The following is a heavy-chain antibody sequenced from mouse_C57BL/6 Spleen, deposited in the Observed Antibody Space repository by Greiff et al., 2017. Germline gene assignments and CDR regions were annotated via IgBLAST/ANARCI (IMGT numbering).Heavy chain of an antibody. CDR2: ISYDGSN. D-gene: IGHD4-1*01. CDR1: GYSITSGYY. CDR3: ASGRDWYFDV. V-gene: IGHV3-6*01. J-gene: IGHJ1*03. Sequence: EVKLMESGPGLVKPSQSLSLTCSVTGYSITSGYYWNWIRQFPGNKLEWMGYISYDGSNNYNPSLKNRISITRDTSKNQFFLKLNSVTTEDTATYYCASGRDWYFDVWGTGTTVTVSS.